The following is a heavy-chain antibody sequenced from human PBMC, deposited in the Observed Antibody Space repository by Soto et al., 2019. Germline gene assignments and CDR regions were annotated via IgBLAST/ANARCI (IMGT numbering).Heavy chain of an antibody. CDR2: INAGNGNT. J-gene: IGHJ5*02. CDR3: ATLLYDILTGYPRPGFDP. Sequence: GASVKVSCKASGYTFTSYAMHWVRQAPGQRLEWMGWINAGNGNTKYSQKFQGRVTITRDTSASTAYMELSSLRSEDTAVYYCATLLYDILTGYPRPGFDPWGQGTLVTVSS. D-gene: IGHD3-9*01. CDR1: GYTFTSYA. V-gene: IGHV1-3*01.